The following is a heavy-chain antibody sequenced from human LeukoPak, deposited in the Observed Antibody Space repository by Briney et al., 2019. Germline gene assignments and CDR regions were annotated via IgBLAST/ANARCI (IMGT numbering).Heavy chain of an antibody. CDR1: GFTFSSYA. V-gene: IGHV3-30-3*01. D-gene: IGHD3-22*01. Sequence: GRSLRLSCAASGFTFSSYAMHWVRQAPGKGLEWVAVISYDGSNKYYADSVKGRFTISRDNSKNTLYLQMNSLRAEDTAVYYCARVNCRYYDSSGYIPRCHAFDIWGQGTMVTVSS. CDR2: ISYDGSNK. CDR3: ARVNCRYYDSSGYIPRCHAFDI. J-gene: IGHJ3*02.